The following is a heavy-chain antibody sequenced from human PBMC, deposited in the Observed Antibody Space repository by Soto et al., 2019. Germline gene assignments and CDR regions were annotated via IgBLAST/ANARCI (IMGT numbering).Heavy chain of an antibody. J-gene: IGHJ5*02. V-gene: IGHV3-21*01. D-gene: IGHD3-3*01. Sequence: GGSLRLSCAASGFTFSSYSMNWVRQAPGKGLEWVSSISSSSSYIYYADSVKGRFTISRDNAKNSLYLQMNSLRAEDTAMYYCARRGPGVRDNCFDPWGQGTRVTVAS. CDR2: ISSSSSYI. CDR3: ARRGPGVRDNCFDP. CDR1: GFTFSSYS.